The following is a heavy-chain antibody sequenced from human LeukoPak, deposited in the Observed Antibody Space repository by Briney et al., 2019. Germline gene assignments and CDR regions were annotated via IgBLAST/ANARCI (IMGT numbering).Heavy chain of an antibody. Sequence: ASVKVSCKVSGYTLTELSMHWVRQAPGKGLEWMGGFDPEDGETIYAQKFQGRVTMTEDTSTDTAYMELSSLRSEDTAVYYCASGVRFLEWLLSLRYWGQGTLVTVSS. CDR1: GYTLTELS. CDR3: ASGVRFLEWLLSLRY. V-gene: IGHV1-24*01. CDR2: FDPEDGET. D-gene: IGHD3-3*01. J-gene: IGHJ4*02.